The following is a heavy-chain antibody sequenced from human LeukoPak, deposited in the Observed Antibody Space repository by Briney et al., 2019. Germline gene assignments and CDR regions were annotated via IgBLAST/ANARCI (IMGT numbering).Heavy chain of an antibody. Sequence: PGGSLRLSCAASGFTFSSYTMHWVRQAPGKGLEWVADISYDGTNKYYADSVKGRFTISRDNSTNSLYLQMNSLRAEDTAVYYCARGGVTGRWRNMGFDYWGQGNLVTVSS. CDR3: ARGGVTGRWRNMGFDY. CDR2: ISYDGTNK. V-gene: IGHV3-30-3*01. D-gene: IGHD5-24*01. CDR1: GFTFSSYT. J-gene: IGHJ4*02.